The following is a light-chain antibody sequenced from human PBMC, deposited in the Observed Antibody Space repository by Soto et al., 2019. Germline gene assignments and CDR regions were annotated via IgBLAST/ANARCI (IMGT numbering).Light chain of an antibody. V-gene: IGLV2-14*01. J-gene: IGLJ2*01. CDR2: EVS. Sequence: QSALTQPASVSGSPGQSITISCTGTSSDVGGYNYVSWYQQHPGKAPKLMIYEVSNRPSGVSNRFSGPKSGNTASLTISGLQAEDEADYYCSSYTRSTTLGVLFGGGTKLTVL. CDR3: SSYTRSTTLGVL. CDR1: SSDVGGYNY.